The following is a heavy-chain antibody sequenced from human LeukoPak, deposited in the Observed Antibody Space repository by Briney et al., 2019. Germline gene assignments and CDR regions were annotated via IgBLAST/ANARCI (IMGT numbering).Heavy chain of an antibody. CDR1: GFTFSSYE. V-gene: IGHV3-48*03. CDR2: IGSSGSNT. D-gene: IGHD2-15*01. J-gene: IGHJ6*03. Sequence: SGGSLRLSCAASGFTFSSYEMNWVRQAPGKGLEWVSYIGSSGSNTFYADSVKGRFTISRDNSKNSLYLQMNSLRAEDTAIYYCAKNGDRGAYCSGGSCYPYYYYNMDVWGKGTTVSISS. CDR3: AKNGDRGAYCSGGSCYPYYYYNMDV.